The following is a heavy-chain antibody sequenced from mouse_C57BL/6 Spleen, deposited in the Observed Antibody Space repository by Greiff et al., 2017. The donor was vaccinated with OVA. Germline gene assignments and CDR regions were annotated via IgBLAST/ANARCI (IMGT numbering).Heavy chain of an antibody. V-gene: IGHV1-64*01. CDR3: ARDYGSSIYYAMDY. CDR2: IHPNSGST. Sequence: VQLQQPGAELVKPGASVKLSCKASGYTFTSYWMHWVKQRPGQGLEWIGMIHPNSGSTNYNEKFKSKATLTVDKSSSTAYMQLSSLTSEDSAVYYCARDYGSSIYYAMDYWGQGTSVTVSS. CDR1: GYTFTSYW. D-gene: IGHD1-1*01. J-gene: IGHJ4*01.